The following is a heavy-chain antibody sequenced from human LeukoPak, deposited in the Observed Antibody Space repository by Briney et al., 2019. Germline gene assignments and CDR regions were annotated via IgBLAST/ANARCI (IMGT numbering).Heavy chain of an antibody. Sequence: GGSLRLSCAASGFTFSSYSMNWVRQAPGKGLEWVSSISSSSSYIYYADSVKGRFTISRDNAKSTLYLQMNSLSAEDSAVYYCAIGGYCGGTNCYIAYWGQGIQVTVSS. D-gene: IGHD2-2*02. CDR2: ISSSSSYI. CDR1: GFTFSSYS. CDR3: AIGGYCGGTNCYIAY. V-gene: IGHV3-21*04. J-gene: IGHJ4*02.